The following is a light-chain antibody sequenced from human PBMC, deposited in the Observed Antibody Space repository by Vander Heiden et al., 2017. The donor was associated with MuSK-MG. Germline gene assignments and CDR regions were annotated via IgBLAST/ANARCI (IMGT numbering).Light chain of an antibody. CDR1: QSISSY. J-gene: IGKJ4*01. V-gene: IGKV1-39*01. CDR3: QQSDSTSKLT. Sequence: DIQITQSPSSLSASVGDRVTITCRASQSISSYLNWYQQKPGKAPKLLIYAASSLQSGVPSRFSGSGSGTDFTLTISSLQPEDFATYYCQQSDSTSKLTFGGGTKVEIK. CDR2: AAS.